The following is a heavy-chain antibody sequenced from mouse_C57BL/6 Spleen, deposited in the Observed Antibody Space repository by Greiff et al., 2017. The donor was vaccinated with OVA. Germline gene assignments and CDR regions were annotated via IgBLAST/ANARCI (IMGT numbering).Heavy chain of an antibody. V-gene: IGHV1-82*01. CDR3: AREGTGTEYYCDY. CDR2: IYPGDGDT. D-gene: IGHD4-1*01. CDR1: GYAFSSSW. J-gene: IGHJ2*01. Sequence: QVQLQQSGPELVKPGASVKISCKASGYAFSSSWMNWVKQRPGKGLEWIGRIYPGDGDTNYNGKFKGKATLTADKSSSTAYMQLSSLTSEDSAVYFCAREGTGTEYYCDYWGQGTTLTVSS.